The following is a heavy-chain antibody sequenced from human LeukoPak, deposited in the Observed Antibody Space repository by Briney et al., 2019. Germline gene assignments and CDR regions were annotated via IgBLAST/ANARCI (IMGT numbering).Heavy chain of an antibody. CDR3: SRDGLDYYGSGSYREFDY. CDR1: GFTFGDYS. D-gene: IGHD3-10*01. J-gene: IGHJ4*02. V-gene: IGHV3-49*04. CDR2: IRTKDFGGTT. Sequence: GGSLRLSCTASGFTFGDYSMSWVRQAPGKGLEYIGFIRTKDFGGTTEYAASVKGRFTISRDDSKSIAYLQIHSLQSEDTAVYYCSRDGLDYYGSGSYREFDYWGQGTLVTVSS.